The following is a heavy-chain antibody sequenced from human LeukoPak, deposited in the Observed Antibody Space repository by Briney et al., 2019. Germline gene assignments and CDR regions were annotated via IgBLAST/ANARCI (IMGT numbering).Heavy chain of an antibody. J-gene: IGHJ3*02. CDR3: ASSPFWLDAFDI. Sequence: ASVKVSCKASGYTFTSYYMHWVRQAPGQGLEWMGIINPSGGSTSYAQKFQGRVTITADKSTSTAYMELSSLRSEDTAVYYCASSPFWLDAFDIWGQGTMVTVSS. CDR1: GYTFTSYY. V-gene: IGHV1-46*01. CDR2: INPSGGST. D-gene: IGHD3-3*01.